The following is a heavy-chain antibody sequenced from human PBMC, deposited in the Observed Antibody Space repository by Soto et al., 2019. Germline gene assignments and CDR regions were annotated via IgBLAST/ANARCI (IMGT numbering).Heavy chain of an antibody. J-gene: IGHJ4*02. D-gene: IGHD3-22*01. Sequence: ASVKVSCEASGYTFTTYYMHWVRQAPGQGLEWLGIINPSDDSTSYAQKFHGRVTMTRDTSTTTVYMQLSSLTSEDTAVYYCARDLTREGDYYDRSGYYFDSWGQGTLVTVSS. CDR3: ARDLTREGDYYDRSGYYFDS. V-gene: IGHV1-46*01. CDR2: INPSDDST. CDR1: GYTFTTYY.